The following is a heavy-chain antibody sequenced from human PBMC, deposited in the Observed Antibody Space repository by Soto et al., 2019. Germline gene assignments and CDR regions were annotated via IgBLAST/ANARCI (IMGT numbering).Heavy chain of an antibody. CDR3: AKVLRFLEWFPEDYYYYGMDV. J-gene: IGHJ6*02. V-gene: IGHV3-74*01. CDR2: INSDGGST. D-gene: IGHD3-3*01. CDR1: GFTFSSYW. Sequence: GGSLRLSCAASGFTFSSYWMHWVRQVPGKGLVWVSRINSDGGSTTYADSVKGRFTISRDNAKSTLYLQLNSLRAEDTAVYYCAKVLRFLEWFPEDYYYYGMDVWGQGTTVTVSS.